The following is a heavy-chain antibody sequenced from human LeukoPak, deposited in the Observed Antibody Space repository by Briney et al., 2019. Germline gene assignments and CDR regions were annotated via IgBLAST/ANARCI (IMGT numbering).Heavy chain of an antibody. V-gene: IGHV4-4*02. CDR1: GGSISSSDW. CDR3: ARVPHPLNWFDP. J-gene: IGHJ5*02. Sequence: PSETLSLTCAVSGGSISSSDWWSWVRQPPGRGLEWIGYIYRSEDSNYNPSLKSRVTMSVDKSKNQFSLRLSSVTAADTAVYYCARVPHPLNWFDPWGQGTLVTVSS. CDR2: IYRSEDS.